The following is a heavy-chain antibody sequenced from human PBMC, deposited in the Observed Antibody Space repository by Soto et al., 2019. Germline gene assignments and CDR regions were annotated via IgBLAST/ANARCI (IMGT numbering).Heavy chain of an antibody. D-gene: IGHD5-12*01. CDR3: ARDFDGYNTLDY. CDR1: GFTFSSYA. V-gene: IGHV3-30-3*01. J-gene: IGHJ4*02. Sequence: GGSLRLSCAASGFTFSSYAMHWVRQAPGKGLEWVAVISYDGSNKYYADSVKGRFTISRDNSKNTLYLQMNSLRAEDTAVYYRARDFDGYNTLDYWGQGTLVTVSS. CDR2: ISYDGSNK.